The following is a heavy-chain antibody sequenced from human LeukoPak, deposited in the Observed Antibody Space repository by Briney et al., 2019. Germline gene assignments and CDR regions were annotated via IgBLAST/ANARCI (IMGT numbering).Heavy chain of an antibody. Sequence: SETLSLTCTVSGGSISSGGFYWSWIRQHPGKGLEWIGYIYYSGGTYYNPSLKSRVTISVDTSKNQFSPKLSSVTAADTAVYYCARVMAPSGVADYWGQGTLVTVSS. D-gene: IGHD2-8*01. CDR1: GGSISSGGFY. CDR3: ARVMAPSGVADY. CDR2: IYYSGGT. V-gene: IGHV4-31*03. J-gene: IGHJ4*02.